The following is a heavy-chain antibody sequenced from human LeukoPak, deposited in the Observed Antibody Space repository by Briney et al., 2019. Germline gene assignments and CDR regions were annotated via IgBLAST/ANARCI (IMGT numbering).Heavy chain of an antibody. Sequence: ASVKVSCKASGYTFTGYYMHWVRQAPGQGLEWMGWINPNSGGTNYAQKFQGGVTMTRDTSISTAYMELSRLRSDDTAVYYCARAYYGSGSYYNGYNWFDPWGQGTLVTVSS. CDR3: ARAYYGSGSYYNGYNWFDP. J-gene: IGHJ5*02. CDR2: INPNSGGT. V-gene: IGHV1-2*02. CDR1: GYTFTGYY. D-gene: IGHD3-10*01.